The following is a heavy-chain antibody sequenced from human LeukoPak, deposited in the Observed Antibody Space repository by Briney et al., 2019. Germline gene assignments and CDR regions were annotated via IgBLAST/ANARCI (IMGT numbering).Heavy chain of an antibody. V-gene: IGHV1-24*01. CDR1: GYTLTELS. CDR3: AGTRYYYYGMDV. Sequence: ASVKVSCKVSGYTLTELSMHWVRQAPGKGLEWMGGFDPEDGETIYAQKFQGRVTMTEDTSTDTAYMELRSLRSDDTAVYYCAGTRYYYYGMDVWGQGTTVTVSS. CDR2: FDPEDGET. J-gene: IGHJ6*02. D-gene: IGHD6-13*01.